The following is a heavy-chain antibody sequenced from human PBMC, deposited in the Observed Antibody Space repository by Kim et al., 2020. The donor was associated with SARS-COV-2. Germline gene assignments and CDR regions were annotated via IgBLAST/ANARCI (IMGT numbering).Heavy chain of an antibody. J-gene: IGHJ5*02. D-gene: IGHD3-10*01. CDR1: GGSISSSSYY. V-gene: IGHV4-39*07. CDR3: ARDLRDSELLWFGELAGWFDP. Sequence: SETLSLTCTVSGGSISSSSYYWGWIRQPPGKGLEWIGSIYYSGSTYYNPSLKSRVTISVDTSKNQFSLKLSSVTAADTAVYYCARDLRDSELLWFGELAGWFDPWGQGTLVTVSS. CDR2: IYYSGST.